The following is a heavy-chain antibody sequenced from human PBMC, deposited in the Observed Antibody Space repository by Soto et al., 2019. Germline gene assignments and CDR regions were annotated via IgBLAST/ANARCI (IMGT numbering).Heavy chain of an antibody. V-gene: IGHV4-39*01. CDR2: IYYSGST. D-gene: IGHD6-19*01. CDR1: GGSISSSSYY. Sequence: SETLSLTCTVSGGSISSSSYYWGWIRQPPGKGLEWIGSIYYSGSTYYNPSLKSRVTISVDTSKNQFSLKLSSVTAADTAVYYCARQGYSSGFQSLYYYYGMDVWGQGTTVTVSS. CDR3: ARQGYSSGFQSLYYYYGMDV. J-gene: IGHJ6*02.